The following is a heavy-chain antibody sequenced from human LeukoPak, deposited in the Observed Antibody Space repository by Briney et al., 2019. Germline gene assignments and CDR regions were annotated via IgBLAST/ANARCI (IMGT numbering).Heavy chain of an antibody. J-gene: IGHJ4*02. CDR1: GGSISSSSYY. V-gene: IGHV4-39*07. CDR2: IYYSGST. D-gene: IGHD3-10*01. Sequence: SETLSLTCTVSGGSISSSSYYWGWIRQPPGKGLEWIGSIYYSGSTYYNPSLKSRVTISVDTSKNQFSLKLSSVTAADTAVYYCARGRLYGSGSYSYWGQGTLVTVSS. CDR3: ARGRLYGSGSYSY.